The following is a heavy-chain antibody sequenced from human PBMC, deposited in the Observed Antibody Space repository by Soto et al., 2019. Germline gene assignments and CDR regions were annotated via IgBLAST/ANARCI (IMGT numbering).Heavy chain of an antibody. CDR2: IYSGGST. CDR3: ARDPWAADY. Sequence: EVQFVESGGGLVQPGGSLRLSCPASGFTVSTKYMSWVRQAPGKGLEWVSVIYSGGSTFYSDSVRGRFTISRDNSKITVNLQMNSLRAEDTSVYYCARDPWAADYWGQGTLVTVSS. V-gene: IGHV3-66*01. D-gene: IGHD3-16*01. CDR1: GFTVSTKY. J-gene: IGHJ4*02.